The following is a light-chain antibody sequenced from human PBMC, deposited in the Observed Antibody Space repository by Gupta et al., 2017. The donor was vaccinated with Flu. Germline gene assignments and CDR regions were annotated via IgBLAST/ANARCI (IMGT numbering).Light chain of an antibody. V-gene: IGLV1-47*02. CDR2: SNN. J-gene: IGLJ2*01. CDR1: SSNIGSNY. Sequence: SSSNIGSNYEYWYQQLPGTAPKLIIISNNVRPSWVPDRFSGSKSGASAALAISGLRSEDEADYYCAAWDDRLSALVFGGGTKLTVL. CDR3: AAWDDRLSALV.